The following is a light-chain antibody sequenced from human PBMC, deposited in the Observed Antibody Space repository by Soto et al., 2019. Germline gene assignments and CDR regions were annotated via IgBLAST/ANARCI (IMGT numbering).Light chain of an antibody. CDR3: SSYTSGSTRYV. V-gene: IGLV2-14*03. J-gene: IGLJ1*01. CDR2: DVT. Sequence: QSALTQPASVSGSPGQSITISCTGSSSDVGGYNYVSWYQQHPGKAPKLMIFDVTNRPSGISNRFSASKSGNTASLTISGLQAEDEADYYCSSYTSGSTRYVFGTGTQLTVL. CDR1: SSDVGGYNY.